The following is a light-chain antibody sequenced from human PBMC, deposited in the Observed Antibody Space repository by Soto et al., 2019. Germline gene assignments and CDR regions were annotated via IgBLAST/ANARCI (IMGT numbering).Light chain of an antibody. V-gene: IGKV3-20*01. CDR1: QSVSSTS. J-gene: IGKJ1*01. CDR3: QQYGSSFWT. CDR2: GAS. Sequence: EIVLTQSPGTLSLSPGERATLSCRASQSVSSTSLAWYQQKPGQAPRLLIYGASIRATGIPDRFSGSGSGTDFTLTISRLEPEDFAVYYCQQYGSSFWTFGQGTKVDIK.